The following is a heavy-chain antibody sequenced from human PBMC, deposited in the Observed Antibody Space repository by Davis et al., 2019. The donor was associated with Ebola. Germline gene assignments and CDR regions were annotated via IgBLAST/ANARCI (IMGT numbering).Heavy chain of an antibody. CDR2: ISAYNGNT. J-gene: IGHJ5*02. CDR1: CYTFTRYG. V-gene: IGHV1-18*01. D-gene: IGHD3-10*01. Sequence: ASVKVSCKASCYTFTRYGISWVRQAPGQGLEWMGWISAYNGNTNYAQNLQGRVTMTTDTSTSTAYMEVRSLRYDDTAVYYCARAVTMVLPSGWFDPWGQGTLVTVSS. CDR3: ARAVTMVLPSGWFDP.